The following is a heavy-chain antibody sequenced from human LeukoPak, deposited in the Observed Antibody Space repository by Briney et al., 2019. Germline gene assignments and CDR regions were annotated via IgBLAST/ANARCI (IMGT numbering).Heavy chain of an antibody. CDR3: ARYDSSWYYFDY. Sequence: GGSLRLSCAASGFTLSSYWMHWVRQAPGKGLVWVSGINSDGRSTRYADSVKGRFTISRDNAKNTLYLQMNSLRAEDTAVYYCARYDSSWYYFDYWGRGTLVTVSS. J-gene: IGHJ4*02. V-gene: IGHV3-74*01. D-gene: IGHD6-13*01. CDR1: GFTLSSYW. CDR2: INSDGRST.